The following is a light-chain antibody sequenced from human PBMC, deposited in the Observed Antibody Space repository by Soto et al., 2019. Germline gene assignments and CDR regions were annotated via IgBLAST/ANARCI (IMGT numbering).Light chain of an antibody. Sequence: QSVLAPQASGSEAPGQKITISCSGSISNIGGNSVSWYQQLPGTAPKLLIYDDNKRPSGIPDRFSGSKSGTSATLGITGFQTGDEADYYCGSWDSSLSAYVFGTGTTVTVL. CDR3: GSWDSSLSAYV. V-gene: IGLV1-51*01. CDR2: DDN. CDR1: ISNIGGNS. J-gene: IGLJ1*01.